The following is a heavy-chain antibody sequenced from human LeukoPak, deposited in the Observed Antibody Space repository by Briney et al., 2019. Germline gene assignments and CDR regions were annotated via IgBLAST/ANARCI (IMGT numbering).Heavy chain of an antibody. Sequence: ASVKVSCKASGYTFTNYGISWVRQSPGQGLEWMGWISAYNGNTNYAQKLQGRVTMTRDTSTSTAYMELRSLRSDDTAVYYCARDDRVVVVAPFDYWGQGTLVTVSS. CDR1: GYTFTNYG. CDR2: ISAYNGNT. CDR3: ARDDRVVVVAPFDY. D-gene: IGHD2-15*01. J-gene: IGHJ4*02. V-gene: IGHV1-18*01.